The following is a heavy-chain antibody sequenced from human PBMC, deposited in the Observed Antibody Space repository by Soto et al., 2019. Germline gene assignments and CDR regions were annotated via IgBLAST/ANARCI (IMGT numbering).Heavy chain of an antibody. J-gene: IGHJ6*02. CDR1: GGSINSGDYY. D-gene: IGHD6-19*01. Sequence: PSETLSLTCTVSGGSINSGDYYWSWIRQPPGKGLEWIGYINYSGTTYYKPSLKSRVTISVDTSKNQFSLRLSSVTAADTAVYYCARDRLAVAGNYFYYGFDVRAQRTTVTGSS. CDR3: ARDRLAVAGNYFYYGFDV. CDR2: INYSGTT. V-gene: IGHV4-30-4*02.